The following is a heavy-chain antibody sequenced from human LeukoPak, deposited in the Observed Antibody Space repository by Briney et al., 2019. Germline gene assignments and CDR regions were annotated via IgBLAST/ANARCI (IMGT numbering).Heavy chain of an antibody. CDR2: IGGSGGST. Sequence: GGSLRLSCAASGFTFSSYAMSWVRQAPGKGLEWVAAIGGSGGSTYYADSVKGRFTISRDNSKNTLYLQMNSLRAEDTAVYYCANSLSGLWWRSYYGMDVWGQGTTVTVSS. V-gene: IGHV3-23*01. D-gene: IGHD2-21*01. CDR1: GFTFSSYA. J-gene: IGHJ6*02. CDR3: ANSLSGLWWRSYYGMDV.